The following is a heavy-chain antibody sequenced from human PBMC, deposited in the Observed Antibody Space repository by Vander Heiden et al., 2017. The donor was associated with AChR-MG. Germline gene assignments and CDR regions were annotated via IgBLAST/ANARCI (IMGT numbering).Heavy chain of an antibody. V-gene: IGHV4-59*01. CDR3: ARGDYGSGIGDV. CDR2: IYYSGST. Sequence: QVQLQESGPGLVKPSETLSLTCTASGGSISSYYWSWIRQPPGKGLEWIGYIYYSGSTNYNPSLKSRVTISVDTSKNQFSLKLSSVTAADTAVYYCARGDYGSGIGDVWGQGTTVTVSS. CDR1: GGSISSYY. D-gene: IGHD3-10*01. J-gene: IGHJ6*02.